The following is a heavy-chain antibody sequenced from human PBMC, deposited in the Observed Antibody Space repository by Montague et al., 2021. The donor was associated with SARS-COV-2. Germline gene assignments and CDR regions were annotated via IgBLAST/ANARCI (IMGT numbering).Heavy chain of an antibody. D-gene: IGHD5-12*01. CDR2: IYDSGST. CDR1: GGSISSSNYY. Sequence: SETLSLTCTVSGGSISSSNYYWDLIRQPPGKGLEWIRSIYDSGSTYYNPSLKSRITISVDTSKNHFSLKLSSVTAADTAVYYCARRGRKLLPVATTIGGFDIWGQGTMVTVSS. V-gene: IGHV4-39*02. J-gene: IGHJ3*02. CDR3: ARRGRKLLPVATTIGGFDI.